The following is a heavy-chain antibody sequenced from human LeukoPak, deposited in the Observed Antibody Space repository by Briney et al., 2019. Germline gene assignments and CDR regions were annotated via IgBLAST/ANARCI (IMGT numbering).Heavy chain of an antibody. CDR1: GGSISSSKW. V-gene: IGHV4-4*02. CDR3: ARVGSDWNDVRYNWFDP. D-gene: IGHD1-1*01. J-gene: IGHJ5*02. CDR2: IYHSGST. Sequence: SGTLSLTCAVSGGSISSSKWWSWVRQPPGKGLEWIGEIYHSGSTNYNPSLKSRVTISVDKSKDQFSLKLSSVTAADTAVYYCARVGSDWNDVRYNWFDPWGQGTLVTVSS.